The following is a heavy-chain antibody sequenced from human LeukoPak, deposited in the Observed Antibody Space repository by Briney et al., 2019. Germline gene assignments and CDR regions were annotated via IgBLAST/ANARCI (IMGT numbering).Heavy chain of an antibody. CDR1: GGSISSYY. CDR2: IYYSGST. CDR3: ARGEGWFGELFVDY. D-gene: IGHD3-10*01. J-gene: IGHJ4*02. Sequence: SETLSLTCTVSGGSISSYYWSWIRQPPGKGLEWIGYIYYSGSTNYNPSLKSRVTISVDTSKNQFSLKLSSVTAADTAVYYCARGEGWFGELFVDYWGQGTLVTVSS. V-gene: IGHV4-59*01.